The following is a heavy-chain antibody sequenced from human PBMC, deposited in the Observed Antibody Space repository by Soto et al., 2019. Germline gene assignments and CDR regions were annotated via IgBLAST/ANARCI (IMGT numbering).Heavy chain of an antibody. D-gene: IGHD1-1*01. CDR2: VSPYNGNT. CDR1: GYTFSTYG. J-gene: IGHJ6*02. V-gene: IGHV1-18*01. CDR3: VRGGILEANRTYYYYGLDV. Sequence: ASVKVSCKVFGYTFSTYGLSWVRQAPGQGLEWMGWVSPYNGNTYYAPGLQGRVTMTTDTSTNTAYMSLRSLRSDDTAIYYCVRGGILEANRTYYYYGLDVWGQGTTVTVS.